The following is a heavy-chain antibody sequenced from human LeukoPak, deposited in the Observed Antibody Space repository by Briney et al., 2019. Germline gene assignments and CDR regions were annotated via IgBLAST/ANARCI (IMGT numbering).Heavy chain of an antibody. J-gene: IGHJ6*02. Sequence: GASVKVSCKASGGPFHTYAISWVRLVPGQGLEWMGRVVPASEILTYAQKFLGRVTITADYSASTVYMELSGLRSDDTATYYCARVGYTRGPLPYGMDVWGQGTTVTV. V-gene: IGHV1-69*04. CDR3: ARVGYTRGPLPYGMDV. D-gene: IGHD3-16*02. CDR2: VVPASEIL. CDR1: GGPFHTYA.